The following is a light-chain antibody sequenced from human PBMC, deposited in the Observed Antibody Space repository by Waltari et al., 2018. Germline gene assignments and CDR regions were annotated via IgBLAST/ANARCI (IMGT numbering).Light chain of an antibody. CDR1: LSVKSNE. J-gene: IGKJ4*01. CDR2: DTS. V-gene: IGKV3-20*01. CDR3: QQYGTPLT. Sequence: EIVLTQSPGTLSLSPGDRATLSCRARLSVKSNEVAGYQQKAGQSPRLLSYDTSTRATGIPDRFSGSGSGTDFILTISRLEAEDFVLYYCQQYGTPLTFGGGTKVEIK.